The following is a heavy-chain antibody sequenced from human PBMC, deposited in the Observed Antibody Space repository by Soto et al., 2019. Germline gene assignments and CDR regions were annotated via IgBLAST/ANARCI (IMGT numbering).Heavy chain of an antibody. CDR1: GFTFDNAW. D-gene: IGHD3-22*01. CDR2: IKGEADGGTT. CDR3: TTGLSNGYYNFDY. Sequence: GSLRLSCAAFGFTFDNAWMSWVRQAPGKGLEWVGRIKGEADGGTTDYAAPVKGRITISRDHSKDTLYLRMNSLKTEDTAVYYCTTGLSNGYYNFDYWGQGT. J-gene: IGHJ4*02. V-gene: IGHV3-15*01.